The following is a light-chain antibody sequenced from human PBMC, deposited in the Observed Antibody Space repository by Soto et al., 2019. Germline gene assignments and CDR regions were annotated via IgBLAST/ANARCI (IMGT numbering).Light chain of an antibody. V-gene: IGLV2-14*03. J-gene: IGLJ2*01. CDR3: RSFTSSTTVI. Sequence: QSALTQPASVSGSPGQSITISCSGTSSDIGSYNHVAWYQQFPGKSPKLMIYAVSDRPPGVSNRFSGSKSGNTASLSISGLQAEDEADYYCRSFTSSTTVIFGGGTKLTVL. CDR2: AVS. CDR1: SSDIGSYNH.